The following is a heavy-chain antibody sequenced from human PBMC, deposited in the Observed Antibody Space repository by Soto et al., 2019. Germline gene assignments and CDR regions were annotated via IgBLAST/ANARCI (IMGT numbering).Heavy chain of an antibody. D-gene: IGHD2-2*01. CDR1: GFTFSSYA. CDR2: ISYDGSNK. Sequence: AGGSLRLSCAASGFTFSSYAMHWVRQAPGKGLEWVAVISYDGSNKYYADSVKGRFTISRDNSKNTLYLQMNSLRAEDTAVYYCARGPKTIVLVPAATDYWGQGTLVTVSS. V-gene: IGHV3-30-3*01. CDR3: ARGPKTIVLVPAATDY. J-gene: IGHJ4*02.